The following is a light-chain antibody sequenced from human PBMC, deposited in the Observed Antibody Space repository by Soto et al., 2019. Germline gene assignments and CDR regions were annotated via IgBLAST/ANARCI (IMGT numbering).Light chain of an antibody. Sequence: EIVLTQSPGTLSLSPGDRATLSCSASQTISNSYLAWYQRKPGQAPRLLIYAASSRATGIPDRFSARGSETDFTLTINGLEPEDVAVYNCQQYGDSPFTFGGGTKVEIK. CDR2: AAS. J-gene: IGKJ4*01. CDR1: QTISNSY. V-gene: IGKV3-20*01. CDR3: QQYGDSPFT.